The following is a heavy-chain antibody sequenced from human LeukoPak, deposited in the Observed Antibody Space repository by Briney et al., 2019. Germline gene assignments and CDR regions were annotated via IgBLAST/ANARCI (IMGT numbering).Heavy chain of an antibody. V-gene: IGHV4-39*01. D-gene: IGHD2-15*01. Sequence: SETLSLTCTVSGDSFSSSFYYWDWIRQPPGKGLERIGSVHFSGGTWFNPSLTSRVTMSVDTSRNQFSLKLSSVNAADTAVYYCARRGCGNGGTHAGMDVWSQGTTVTVSS. CDR3: ARRGCGNGGTHAGMDV. CDR2: VHFSGGT. J-gene: IGHJ6*02. CDR1: GDSFSSSFYY.